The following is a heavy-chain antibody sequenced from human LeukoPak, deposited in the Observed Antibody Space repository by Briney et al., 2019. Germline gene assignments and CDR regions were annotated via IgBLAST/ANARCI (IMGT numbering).Heavy chain of an antibody. CDR3: ARDTSTTGGAFDI. CDR2: IWYDGSNK. J-gene: IGHJ3*02. V-gene: IGHV3-33*01. D-gene: IGHD4-11*01. Sequence: GGSLRLSCAASGFTFSSYGMHWVRQAPGKGLEWVAVIWYDGSNKYYADSVKGRFTISRDNSKNTLYLQMNSLRAEGTAVYYCARDTSTTGGAFDIWGQGTMVTVSS. CDR1: GFTFSSYG.